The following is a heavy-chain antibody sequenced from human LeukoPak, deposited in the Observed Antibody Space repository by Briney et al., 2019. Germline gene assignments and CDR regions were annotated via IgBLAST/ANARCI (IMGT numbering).Heavy chain of an antibody. J-gene: IGHJ5*02. CDR1: GFTFSSYG. V-gene: IGHV3-30*02. Sequence: PGGSLRLSCAASGFTFSSYGMHWVRQAPGKGLEWVIFIWSDGSKKYYADSVKGRFTISRDNSKNTLYLQMNSLRAEDTAVYYCAKDPHPMVRGVRTRSNWFDPWGQGTLATVSS. D-gene: IGHD3-10*01. CDR3: AKDPHPMVRGVRTRSNWFDP. CDR2: IWSDGSKK.